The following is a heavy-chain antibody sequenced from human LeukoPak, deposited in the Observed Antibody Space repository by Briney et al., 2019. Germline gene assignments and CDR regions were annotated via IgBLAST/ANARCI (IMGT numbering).Heavy chain of an antibody. CDR2: MTDSGGNT. CDR1: GFTFSTYA. J-gene: IGHJ4*02. Sequence: GGSLRLSCAASGFTFSTYAMSWVRQAPGKGLEWVSAMTDSGGNTYYAAPVKGRFTISRDNSKNTLYLQMNSLRAEDTAVYYCARAGHCTNGICYTPDFDYWGQGTLVTVSS. D-gene: IGHD2-8*01. V-gene: IGHV3-23*01. CDR3: ARAGHCTNGICYTPDFDY.